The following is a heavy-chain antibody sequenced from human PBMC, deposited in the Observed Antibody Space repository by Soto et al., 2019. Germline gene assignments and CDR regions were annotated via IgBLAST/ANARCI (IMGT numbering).Heavy chain of an antibody. V-gene: IGHV1-69*13. Sequence: SVKVSCKASGGTFSSYAISWVRQAPGQGLEWMGGIIPIFGTANYAQKFQGRVTITADESTSTAYMELSSLRSEDTAVYYCATLTIFGVVNPYYFDCWGQGTLVTVSS. CDR1: GGTFSSYA. D-gene: IGHD3-3*01. CDR2: IIPIFGTA. J-gene: IGHJ4*02. CDR3: ATLTIFGVVNPYYFDC.